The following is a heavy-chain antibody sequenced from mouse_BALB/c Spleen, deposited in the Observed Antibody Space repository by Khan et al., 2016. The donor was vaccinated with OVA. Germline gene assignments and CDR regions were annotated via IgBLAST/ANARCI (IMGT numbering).Heavy chain of an antibody. CDR2: IWGDGTT. D-gene: IGHD2-10*01. CDR3: ARAYYGNYREAMDY. V-gene: IGHV2-6-7*01. Sequence: QVQLKESGPGLVAPSQSLSITCTVSGFSLTGYGVNWVRQPPGKGLEWLGMIWGDGTTDYNSTLKSRLSISKDISKSQVFLKMNSLQTDDTARDYCARAYYGNYREAMDYWGQGTSVTVSS. J-gene: IGHJ4*01. CDR1: GFSLTGYG.